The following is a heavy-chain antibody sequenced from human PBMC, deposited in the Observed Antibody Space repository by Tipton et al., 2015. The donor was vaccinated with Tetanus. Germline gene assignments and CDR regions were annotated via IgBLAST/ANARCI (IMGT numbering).Heavy chain of an antibody. Sequence: QSGPEVKKPGSSVRVSCKTFGVTFSSYAISWVRQAPGQGLEWMGGIFPLFGTANYAPEFQGRVTLTADESTDTAYMELSSLRSEDTAVYYCARPARYCSGGSCFLALDFWGQGTLVTVSS. CDR2: IFPLFGTA. CDR1: GVTFSSYA. D-gene: IGHD2-15*01. J-gene: IGHJ4*02. V-gene: IGHV1-69*01. CDR3: ARPARYCSGGSCFLALDF.